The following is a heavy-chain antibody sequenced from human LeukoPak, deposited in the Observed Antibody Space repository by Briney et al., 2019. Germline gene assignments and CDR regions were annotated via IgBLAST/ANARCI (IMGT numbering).Heavy chain of an antibody. V-gene: IGHV1-2*02. J-gene: IGHJ2*01. CDR3: ARVPSGYSYWYFDL. D-gene: IGHD3-22*01. Sequence: ASVKVSCEASGYTFTGYYMHWVRQAPGQGLEWMGWINPNSGGTNYAQKFQGRVTMTRDTSISTAYMELSRLRSDDTAVYYCARVPSGYSYWYFDLWGRGTLVTVSS. CDR1: GYTFTGYY. CDR2: INPNSGGT.